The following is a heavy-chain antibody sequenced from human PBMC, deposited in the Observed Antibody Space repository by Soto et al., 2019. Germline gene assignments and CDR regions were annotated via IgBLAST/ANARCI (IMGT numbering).Heavy chain of an antibody. D-gene: IGHD3-3*01. V-gene: IGHV3-33*01. CDR2: LWYDGSNI. CDR3: ARDVNDFWSGYLY. CDR1: GFAFSSYA. J-gene: IGHJ4*02. Sequence: QVQLVESGGGVVQPGKSLRLSCTTSGFAFSSYAMHWVRQAPGKGLEWVAVLWYDGSNIQYADSVKGRFTISRDNSKSTVYLQMDSLRAEDTAVYYCARDVNDFWSGYLYWGQGTLVTVSS.